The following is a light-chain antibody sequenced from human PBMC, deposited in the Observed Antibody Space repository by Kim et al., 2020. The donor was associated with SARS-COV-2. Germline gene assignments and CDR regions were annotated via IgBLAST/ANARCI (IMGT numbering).Light chain of an antibody. CDR3: SSYTSTTSRV. CDR2: DVS. Sequence: GQSITISRTGSSSDLGVYNYVSWYQQHPSKAPKLVIYDVSKRPSGVSDRFSGSRSGNSTSLTISGLQADDEADYYCSSYTSTTSRVFGGGTQLTVL. J-gene: IGLJ2*01. CDR1: SSDLGVYNY. V-gene: IGLV2-14*04.